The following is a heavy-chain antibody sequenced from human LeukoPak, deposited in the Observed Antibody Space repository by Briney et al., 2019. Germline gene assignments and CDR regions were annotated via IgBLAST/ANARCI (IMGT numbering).Heavy chain of an antibody. CDR2: ISYDGSNK. D-gene: IGHD2-2*01. J-gene: IGHJ4*02. Sequence: GGSLRLSCAASGFTFSSYAMSWVRQAPGKGLEWVAVISYDGSNKYYADSVKGRFTVSRDNSKNTLYLQMNSLRAEDTAVYYCARVPADITYFDYWGQGTPVTVSS. CDR3: ARVPADITYFDY. CDR1: GFTFSSYA. V-gene: IGHV3-30-3*01.